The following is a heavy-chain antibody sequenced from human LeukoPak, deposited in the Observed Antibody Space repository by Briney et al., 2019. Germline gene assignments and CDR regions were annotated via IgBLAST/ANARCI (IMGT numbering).Heavy chain of an antibody. V-gene: IGHV3-7*01. D-gene: IGHD3-10*01. CDR1: GFPLSSYW. J-gene: IGHJ4*02. CDR3: ARQGSGSYXFAY. CDR2: IKQDGSEK. Sequence: GGSLRLSCVASGFPLSSYWMSWVRQAPGKGLEWVANIKQDGSEKYYVDSVKGRFTISRDNAKNSLYLQMNSLRAEDTAVYYCARQGSGSYXFAYWGQGTLVPVSS.